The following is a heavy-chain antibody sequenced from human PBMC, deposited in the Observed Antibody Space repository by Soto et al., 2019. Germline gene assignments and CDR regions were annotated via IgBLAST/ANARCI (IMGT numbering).Heavy chain of an antibody. J-gene: IGHJ4*02. CDR3: ARGRGGYYFYDY. V-gene: IGHV4-30-2*01. CDR1: GGSISSGGYS. CDR2: IYHSGST. D-gene: IGHD1-26*01. Sequence: SETLSLTCAVSGGSISSGGYSWGWIRQPPGKGLEWIGYIYHSGSTYYSPSLKSRVTISVDRSKNQFSLKLNSVTAADTAMYYCARGRGGYYFYDYWGQGARVTV.